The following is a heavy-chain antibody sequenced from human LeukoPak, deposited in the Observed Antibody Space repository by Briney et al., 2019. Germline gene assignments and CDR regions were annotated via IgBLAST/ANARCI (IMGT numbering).Heavy chain of an antibody. CDR2: ISGSGGST. Sequence: GGSLRLSCAVSGFTFSSYAMSWVRQAPGKGLEWVSAISGSGGSTYYADSVKGRFTISRDNSKNTLYLQMNSLRDEDTAVYYCAKVDIAVAGNSQYFQHWGQGTLVTVSS. CDR3: AKVDIAVAGNSQYFQH. V-gene: IGHV3-23*01. CDR1: GFTFSSYA. J-gene: IGHJ1*01. D-gene: IGHD6-19*01.